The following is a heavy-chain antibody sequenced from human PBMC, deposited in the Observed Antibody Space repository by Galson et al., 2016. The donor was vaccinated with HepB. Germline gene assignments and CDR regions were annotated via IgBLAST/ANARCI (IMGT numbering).Heavy chain of an antibody. CDR1: GFTFNYYG. D-gene: IGHD5-12*01. CDR2: ISSHNSNI. J-gene: IGHJ4*02. Sequence: SLRLSCAASGFTFNYYGMIWVRQAPGKGLEWVSFISSHNSNIYYADSVNGRFTISRDNAYNSLYLQMNSLRVEDTAVYYCVRGAGGYAPHFDYWGQGTLATVSS. V-gene: IGHV3-21*01. CDR3: VRGAGGYAPHFDY.